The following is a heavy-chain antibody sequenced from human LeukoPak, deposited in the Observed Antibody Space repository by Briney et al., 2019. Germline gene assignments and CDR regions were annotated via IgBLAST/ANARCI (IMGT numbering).Heavy chain of an antibody. Sequence: PGGSLRLSCAASGFTFSSYWMHWVRQGPGKGLVWVSGISSDGSATNYADSVKGRFTISRDNAKNSLYLQMNSLRAEDTAVYYCARGGTFGVDISDYWGQGTLVTVSS. CDR3: ARGGTFGVDISDY. CDR2: ISSDGSAT. CDR1: GFTFSSYW. J-gene: IGHJ4*02. D-gene: IGHD3-3*01. V-gene: IGHV3-74*01.